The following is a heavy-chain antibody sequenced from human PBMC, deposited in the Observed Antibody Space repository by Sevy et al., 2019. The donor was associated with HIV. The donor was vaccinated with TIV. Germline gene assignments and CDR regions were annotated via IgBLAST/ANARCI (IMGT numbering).Heavy chain of an antibody. V-gene: IGHV3-7*01. CDR3: ARALADWGSFHYSS. CDR1: GFTFATYW. D-gene: IGHD3-16*02. Sequence: GGSLRLSCAASGFTFATYWMTWVRQAPGKGLEWVAYIKQDGTDKYYADSVRGRFTISRDNGKNSLYLQMSSLRAEDTAVYFCARALADWGSFHYSSWGRGTLVTVSS. J-gene: IGHJ4*02. CDR2: IKQDGTDK.